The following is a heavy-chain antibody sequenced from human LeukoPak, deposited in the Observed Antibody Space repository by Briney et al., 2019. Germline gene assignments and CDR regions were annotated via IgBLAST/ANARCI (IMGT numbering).Heavy chain of an antibody. CDR2: IYYSGTT. J-gene: IGHJ4*02. Sequence: SETLSITCIVSGGSISNYYWSLIRQPPGKGLERIGYIYYSGTTNYSPSLKSRVTISVDTSKTQFSLKLSSVPAADTAVYYCARVMGSGWTGFDYWGPGTLLTASS. CDR3: ARVMGSGWTGFDY. D-gene: IGHD6-19*01. V-gene: IGHV4-59*01. CDR1: GGSISNYY.